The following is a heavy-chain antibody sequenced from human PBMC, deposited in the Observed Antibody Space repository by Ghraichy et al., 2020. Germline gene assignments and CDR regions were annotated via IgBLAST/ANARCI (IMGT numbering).Heavy chain of an antibody. CDR2: ISAYNGNT. CDR3: ARMGDMEGYYYYYMDV. J-gene: IGHJ6*03. D-gene: IGHD3-9*01. V-gene: IGHV1-18*04. CDR1: GYTFTSYG. Sequence: ASVKVSCKASGYTFTSYGISWVRQAPGQGLEWMGWISAYNGNTNYAQKLQGRVTMTTDTSTSTAYMELRSLRSDDTAVYYCARMGDMEGYYYYYMDVWGKGTTVTVSS.